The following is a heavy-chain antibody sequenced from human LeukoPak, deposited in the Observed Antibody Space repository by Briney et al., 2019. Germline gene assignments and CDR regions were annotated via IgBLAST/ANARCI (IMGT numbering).Heavy chain of an antibody. J-gene: IGHJ4*02. D-gene: IGHD2-2*01. Sequence: SETLSLTCSVSGVSISTYYWIWIRQPPGKGLEWIGYIYYSGNTNYNPSLKSRVTISVDTSKNQFSLKLNSVTAADTAVYYCARVRYCSTNRCYDREFDNWGQGTLVTVSS. CDR3: ARVRYCSTNRCYDREFDN. CDR1: GVSISTYY. V-gene: IGHV4-59*01. CDR2: IYYSGNT.